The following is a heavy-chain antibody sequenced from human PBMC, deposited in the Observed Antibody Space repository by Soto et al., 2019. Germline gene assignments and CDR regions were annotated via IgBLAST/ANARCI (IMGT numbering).Heavy chain of an antibody. J-gene: IGHJ6*02. Sequence: ASVKVSSKASGSTFTGYYMHWVRQAPGQGLEWMGWINPNSGGTNYAQKFQGWVTMTRDTSISTAYMELSRLRSDDTAVYYCARAGEGDTASGSSSVVYYYCMDVWGQGTTVTVSS. CDR1: GSTFTGYY. V-gene: IGHV1-2*04. D-gene: IGHD6-6*01. CDR2: INPNSGGT. CDR3: ARAGEGDTASGSSSVVYYYCMDV.